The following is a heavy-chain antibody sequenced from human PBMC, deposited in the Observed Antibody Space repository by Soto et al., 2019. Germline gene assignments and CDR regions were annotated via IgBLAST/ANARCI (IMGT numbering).Heavy chain of an antibody. D-gene: IGHD3-22*01. CDR1: GVTFSSYA. J-gene: IGHJ4*02. Sequence: SLKVSWKASGVTFSSYAIGWVRQAPGQGLEWMGGIIPIFGTANYAQKFQGRVTITADESTSTAYMELSSLRSEDTAVYYCARVEWYYYDSSGYYDWGQGTLVTVSS. CDR3: ARVEWYYYDSSGYYD. CDR2: IIPIFGTA. V-gene: IGHV1-69*13.